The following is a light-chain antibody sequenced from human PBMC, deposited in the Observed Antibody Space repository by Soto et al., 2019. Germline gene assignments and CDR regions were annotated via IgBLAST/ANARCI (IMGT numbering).Light chain of an antibody. CDR1: QNIGVY. CDR3: HQTAANPWE. CDR2: AAS. V-gene: IGKV1-39*01. Sequence: DIQMTQSPSSLSASVGDRVTITCRASQNIGVYLNWYQKKPGKAPKLLIHAASSLHSGVPSTFSGSGSGTDFALTISSLQPEDFETYYCHQTAANPWEFAKGTKVDI. J-gene: IGKJ1*01.